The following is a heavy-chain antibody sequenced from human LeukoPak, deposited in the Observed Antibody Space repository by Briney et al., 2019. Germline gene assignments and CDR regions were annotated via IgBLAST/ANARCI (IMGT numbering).Heavy chain of an antibody. V-gene: IGHV4-59*08. CDR3: ARNVGWYSHDS. D-gene: IGHD6-19*01. Sequence: SETLSLTCTVSGDSLSSHYWSWIRQPPGKGLEWIGYIYGSGSTNYDPSLKSRVTISEDTPKNHFSLKLTSVTAPDTAVYYCARNVGWYSHDSWGQGTLVTVSS. J-gene: IGHJ4*02. CDR1: GDSLSSHY. CDR2: IYGSGST.